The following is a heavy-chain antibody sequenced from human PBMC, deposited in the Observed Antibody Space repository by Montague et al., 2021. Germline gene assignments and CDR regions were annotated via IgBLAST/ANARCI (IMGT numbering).Heavy chain of an antibody. CDR2: IYYNGTT. CDR3: ARSLYCRGGSCYSGFDP. V-gene: IGHV4-39*01. CDR1: GGSISSASYY. J-gene: IGHJ5*02. D-gene: IGHD2-15*01. Sequence: SETLSLTCTVSGGSISSASYYWGWIRQPPGKGLEFIGVIYYNGTTYHNPSLKSRVTVSMDTSKNQFSLKLGSVTAADTAVYYCARSLYCRGGSCYSGFDPWGTGTLATAS.